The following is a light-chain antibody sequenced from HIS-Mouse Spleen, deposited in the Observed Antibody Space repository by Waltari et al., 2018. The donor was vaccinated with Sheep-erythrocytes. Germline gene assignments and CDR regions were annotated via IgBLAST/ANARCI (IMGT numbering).Light chain of an antibody. J-gene: IGLJ3*02. CDR3: AAWDDSLSGNWV. CDR1: SSNIGSNY. Sequence: QSVLTQPPSASGTPGQRVTISCSGRSSNIGSNYVYWYQQLPGTAPHPLIIRNNQRPSGVPDRFSGSKSGTSASLAISGLRSEDEADYYCAAWDDSLSGNWVFGGGTKLTVL. V-gene: IGLV1-47*01. CDR2: RNN.